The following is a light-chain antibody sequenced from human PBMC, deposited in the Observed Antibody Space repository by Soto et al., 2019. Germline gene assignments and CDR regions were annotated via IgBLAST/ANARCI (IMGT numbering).Light chain of an antibody. CDR3: SSYTSASPYV. J-gene: IGLJ1*01. Sequence: QSVLTQPASVSGSPGQSITISCTGTSSDVGGYNYVSWYQQHPGKAPKLMIFEVSNRPSGVSYRFSGSKSGNTASLTISGLQADDEADYYCSSYTSASPYVFGTGTKVTVL. CDR1: SSDVGGYNY. CDR2: EVS. V-gene: IGLV2-14*01.